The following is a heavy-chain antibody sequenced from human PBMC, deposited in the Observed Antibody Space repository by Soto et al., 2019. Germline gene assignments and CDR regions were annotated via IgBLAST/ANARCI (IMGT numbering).Heavy chain of an antibody. D-gene: IGHD3-3*02. CDR1: GFPFSFYG. V-gene: IGHV3-33*01. Sequence: GCSLRLSCAVAGFPFSFYGFHWVRQSPGKGLEWLGVIVSDGSAIYHADSLEGRFFISRDNSKDILYLQMNSLRVEDTAVYYCARDDAFDNENGFDMWGQGTMVTGS. CDR3: ARDDAFDNENGFDM. J-gene: IGHJ3*02. CDR2: IVSDGSAI.